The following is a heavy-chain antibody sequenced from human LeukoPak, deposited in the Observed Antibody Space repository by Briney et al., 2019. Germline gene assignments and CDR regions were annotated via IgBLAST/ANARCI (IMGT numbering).Heavy chain of an antibody. Sequence: LTGGSLRLSCAASGFTFSGSAMHWVRQASGKGLEWVGRIRSKANSYATAYAASVKGRFTISRDDSKNTAYLQMNSLKTEDTAVYYCTRLVSPDYAIDYWGQGTLVTVSS. CDR3: TRLVSPDYAIDY. CDR1: GFTFSGSA. CDR2: IRSKANSYAT. D-gene: IGHD4-17*01. V-gene: IGHV3-73*01. J-gene: IGHJ4*02.